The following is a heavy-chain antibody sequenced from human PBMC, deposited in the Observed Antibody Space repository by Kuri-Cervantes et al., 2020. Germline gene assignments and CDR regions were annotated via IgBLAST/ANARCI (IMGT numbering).Heavy chain of an antibody. V-gene: IGHV3-48*02. CDR1: GFTFSSYS. D-gene: IGHD6-13*01. CDR2: ISSSSSTI. J-gene: IGHJ6*02. Sequence: GESLKISCAASGFTFSSYSMNWVRQAPGKGLEWVSYISSSSSTIYYADSVKGRFTISRDNAKNSLYLQMNSLRDEDTAVYYCARPIAAAGTGSLWVLANHVNYYYGMGVWGQGTTVTVSS. CDR3: ARPIAAAGTGSLWVLANHVNYYYGMGV.